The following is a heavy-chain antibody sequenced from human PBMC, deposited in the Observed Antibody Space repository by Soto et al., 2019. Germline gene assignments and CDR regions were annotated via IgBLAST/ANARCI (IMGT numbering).Heavy chain of an antibody. Sequence: QVQLVQSGPELKIPGYSVKVSCKPSGTTFDSFTFSWVRQAPGQGLEWMGGFVPMFGSASIAQRFQGRVRITADASTGTGYMELSDLRSEDSAIYYCAREDDTTGHYSWFDPWGPGTLVTVSS. V-gene: IGHV1-69*01. J-gene: IGHJ5*02. CDR1: GTTFDSFT. CDR2: FVPMFGSA. D-gene: IGHD3-9*01. CDR3: AREDDTTGHYSWFDP.